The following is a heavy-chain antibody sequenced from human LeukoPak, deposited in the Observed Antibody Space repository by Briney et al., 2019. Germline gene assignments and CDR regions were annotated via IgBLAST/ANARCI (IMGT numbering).Heavy chain of an antibody. CDR3: AKDAGYSYGLPDY. CDR2: ISYDGSNK. Sequence: GGSLRLSCAASGFTFSDYYMSWIRQAPGKGLEWVAVISYDGSNKYYADSVKGRFTISRDNSKNTLYLQMNSLRAEDTAVYYCAKDAGYSYGLPDYWGQGTLVTVSS. J-gene: IGHJ4*02. V-gene: IGHV3-30*18. CDR1: GFTFSDYY. D-gene: IGHD5-18*01.